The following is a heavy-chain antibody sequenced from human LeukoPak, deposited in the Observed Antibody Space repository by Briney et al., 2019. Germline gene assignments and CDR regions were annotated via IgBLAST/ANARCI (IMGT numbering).Heavy chain of an antibody. J-gene: IGHJ5*02. CDR2: INTYNRDT. V-gene: IGHV1-18*01. CDR3: ARLVASKHWFDP. Sequence: ASVKVSCTASGYTFTSYGISWVRQAPGQGLEWMGWINTYNRDTNYAQKFQGRVTMTTDTSTSTAYMELRSLTSDDTAVYYCARLVASKHWFDPWGQGTLVTVSS. CDR1: GYTFTSYG. D-gene: IGHD5-12*01.